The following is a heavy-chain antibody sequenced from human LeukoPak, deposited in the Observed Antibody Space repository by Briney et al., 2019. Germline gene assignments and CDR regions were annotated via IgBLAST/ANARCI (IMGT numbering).Heavy chain of an antibody. CDR3: ARVDGSPDY. V-gene: IGHV1-8*03. D-gene: IGHD2-15*01. CDR2: INLNSGNT. Sequence: ASVKVSCTASGYTFTRYDINWVRQATGQGPEWMGWINLNSGNTGYAQKFQGRVTITRDTSIRTAYMGVSSLTSEDTAVYYCARVDGSPDYWGQGTLLTVSS. J-gene: IGHJ4*02. CDR1: GYTFTRYD.